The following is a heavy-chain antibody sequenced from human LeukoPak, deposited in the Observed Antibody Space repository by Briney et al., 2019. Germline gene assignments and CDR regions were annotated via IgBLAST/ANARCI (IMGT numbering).Heavy chain of an antibody. D-gene: IGHD1-26*01. CDR1: GGSISSHY. CDR2: IYYSGST. Sequence: WETLSLTCTVSGGSISSHYWSWIRQPPGKGLDWIGYIYYSGSTNYNPSLKSRVTISVDTSKNQFSLKLSSVTAADTAVYYCARDSGSYGNWFDPWGQGTLVTVSS. CDR3: ARDSGSYGNWFDP. J-gene: IGHJ5*02. V-gene: IGHV4-59*11.